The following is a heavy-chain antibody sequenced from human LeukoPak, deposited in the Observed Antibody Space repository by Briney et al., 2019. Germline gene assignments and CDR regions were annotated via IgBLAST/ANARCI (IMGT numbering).Heavy chain of an antibody. CDR3: ARGTLGYCSSTSCYIPDDY. CDR1: GGTFSSYA. J-gene: IGHJ4*02. D-gene: IGHD2-2*02. CDR2: IIPIFGTA. V-gene: IGHV1-69*13. Sequence: ASVKVSCKASGGTFSSYAISWVRQAPGQGLEWMGGIIPIFGTANYAQEFQGRVTITADESTSTAYMELSSLRSEDTAVYYCARGTLGYCSSTSCYIPDDYWGQGTLVTVSS.